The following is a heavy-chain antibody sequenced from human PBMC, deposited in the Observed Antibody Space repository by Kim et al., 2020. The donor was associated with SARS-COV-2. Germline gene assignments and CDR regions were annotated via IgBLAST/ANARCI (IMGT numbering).Heavy chain of an antibody. CDR2: FDPEDGET. CDR1: GYTLTELS. J-gene: IGHJ3*02. V-gene: IGHV1-24*01. CDR3: ATEYSSGRGAFDI. D-gene: IGHD6-19*01. Sequence: ASVKVSCKVSGYTLTELSMHWVRQAPGKELEWMGGFDPEDGETIYAQKFQGRVTMTEDTSTDTAYMELSSMRSEDTAVYYCATEYSSGRGAFDIWGQGTMVTVSS.